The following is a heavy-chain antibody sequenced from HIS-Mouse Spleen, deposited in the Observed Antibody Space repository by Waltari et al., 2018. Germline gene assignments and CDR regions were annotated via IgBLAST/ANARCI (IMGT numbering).Heavy chain of an antibody. D-gene: IGHD6-13*01. CDR1: GCSISSSSYY. Sequence: QLQLQESGPGLVKPSETLSLTCTASGCSISSSSYYWGWFRQPPGKGLEWIGSIYYSGSTYYNPSLKSRVTISVDTSKNQFSLKLSSVTAADTAVYYCAREIPYSSSWYDWYFDLWGRGTLVTVSS. CDR3: AREIPYSSSWYDWYFDL. CDR2: IYYSGST. V-gene: IGHV4-39*07. J-gene: IGHJ2*01.